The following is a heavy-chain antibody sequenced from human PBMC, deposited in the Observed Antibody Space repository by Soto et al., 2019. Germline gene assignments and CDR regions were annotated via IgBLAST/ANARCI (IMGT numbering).Heavy chain of an antibody. CDR3: ASPSRWGYSSSIWFDY. J-gene: IGHJ4*02. V-gene: IGHV4-39*01. Sequence: QLQLQESGPGLVKPSETLSLTCTVSGGSISSSSYYWGWIRQPPGKGLEWIGSIYYSGSTYYNPSLKSRVTISVDTSKNQFSLKLSSVTAADTAVYYCASPSRWGYSSSIWFDYWGQGTLVTVSS. CDR1: GGSISSSSYY. D-gene: IGHD6-6*01. CDR2: IYYSGST.